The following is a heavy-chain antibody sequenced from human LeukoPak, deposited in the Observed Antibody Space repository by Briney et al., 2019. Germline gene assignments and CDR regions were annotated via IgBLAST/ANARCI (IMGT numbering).Heavy chain of an antibody. V-gene: IGHV3-21*04. CDR1: GFTFSTYS. Sequence: GGSLRLSCAASGFTFSTYSMNWVRQAPGKGLEWVSSISSSSSYIYYADSVKGRFTISRDNAKNSLYLQMNSLRAEDTAVYYCARSGYSSSWNYFDYWGQGTLVTVSS. D-gene: IGHD6-13*01. CDR2: ISSSSSYI. J-gene: IGHJ4*02. CDR3: ARSGYSSSWNYFDY.